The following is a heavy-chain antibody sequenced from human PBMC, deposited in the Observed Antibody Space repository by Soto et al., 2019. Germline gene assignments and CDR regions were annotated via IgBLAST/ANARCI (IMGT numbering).Heavy chain of an antibody. V-gene: IGHV1-69*08. CDR2: IIPILGIA. Sequence: QVQLVQSGAEVKKPGSSVKVSCKASGGTFSSYTISWVRQAPGQGLEWMGRIIPILGIANYAQKFQGRVTITADKSTSTAYMELSSLRSEVTAVYYCARDGGDCSGGSCYLFDYWGQGTLVTVSS. D-gene: IGHD2-15*01. J-gene: IGHJ4*02. CDR1: GGTFSSYT. CDR3: ARDGGDCSGGSCYLFDY.